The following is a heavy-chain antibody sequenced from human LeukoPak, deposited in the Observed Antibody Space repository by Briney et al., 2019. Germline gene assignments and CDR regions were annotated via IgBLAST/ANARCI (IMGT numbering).Heavy chain of an antibody. Sequence: ASLKVSCKASGYTFTGYYMQWVRQAPGQGLEWMGWINPNSGGTNYAQKFQGRVTMTRDTSISTAYMELSRLRSDDTAVYYCAKQVGARGSYFDYWGQGTLVTVSS. CDR2: INPNSGGT. V-gene: IGHV1-2*02. CDR3: AKQVGARGSYFDY. D-gene: IGHD1-26*01. CDR1: GYTFTGYY. J-gene: IGHJ4*02.